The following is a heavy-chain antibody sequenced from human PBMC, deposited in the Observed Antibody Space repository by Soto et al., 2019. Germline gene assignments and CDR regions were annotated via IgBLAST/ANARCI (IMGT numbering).Heavy chain of an antibody. CDR3: AREYSSSWYSRYYYGMDV. CDR2: MNPNNCNT. V-gene: IGHV1-8*01. CDR1: GDAFASYD. J-gene: IGHJ6*02. Sequence: ASVKVCWEAAGDAFASYDINGGRQATGQVLEWMGGMNPNNCNTGYAQKFQGRVTMTRNTSISTAYMELSSLRSEDTAVYYCAREYSSSWYSRYYYGMDVWGQGTTVTVSS. D-gene: IGHD6-13*01.